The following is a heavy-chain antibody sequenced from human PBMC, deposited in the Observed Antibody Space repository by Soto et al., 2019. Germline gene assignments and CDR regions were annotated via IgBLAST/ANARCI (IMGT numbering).Heavy chain of an antibody. CDR2: ISGYNGKT. CDR3: AREGPRTYYYYGMDV. CDR1: GYTFSMSG. J-gene: IGHJ6*02. V-gene: IGHV1-18*01. Sequence: QVQLVQSGAQVKKPGASVKVSCKSSGYTFSMSGISWVRLAAGQGLEWMGWISGYNGKTNYEQKYQESATMTTDTSTNMAYMELRSLRSEDTAVYYCAREGPRTYYYYGMDVWGQGTTVTVSS.